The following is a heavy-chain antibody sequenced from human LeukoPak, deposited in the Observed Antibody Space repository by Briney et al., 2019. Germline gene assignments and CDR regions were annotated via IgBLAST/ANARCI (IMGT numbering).Heavy chain of an antibody. V-gene: IGHV3-20*04. D-gene: IGHD2-21*02. CDR3: ARDYYGDSYFDH. CDR2: INWNGGST. CDR1: GFTFDDYG. J-gene: IGHJ4*02. Sequence: GGSLRLSCAASGFTFDDYGMNWIRQAPGKGLEWVSGINWNGGSTGYADSVKGRFTISRDNAKNSLYLQMNSLRAEDTALYYCARDYYGDSYFDHWGQGTLVTVSS.